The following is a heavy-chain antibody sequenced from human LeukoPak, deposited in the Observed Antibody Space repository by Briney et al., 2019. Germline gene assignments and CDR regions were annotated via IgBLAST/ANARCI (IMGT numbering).Heavy chain of an antibody. Sequence: PGGSLRLSCAASGFTFSSYSMNWVRQAPGKGLEWVSSISSSSTYIYYADSVKGRFTISRDDAKNSLYLQMNSLRAEDTARYYCARDNGDVVAPLMDVWGTGTTVTISS. V-gene: IGHV3-21*06. CDR1: GFTFSSYS. D-gene: IGHD2-21*01. CDR2: ISSSSTYI. J-gene: IGHJ6*04. CDR3: ARDNGDVVAPLMDV.